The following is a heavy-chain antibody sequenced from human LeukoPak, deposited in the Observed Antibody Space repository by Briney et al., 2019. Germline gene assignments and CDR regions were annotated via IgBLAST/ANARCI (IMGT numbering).Heavy chain of an antibody. CDR3: AREATDYDFWSGYPKTNWFDP. CDR2: IYHSGST. V-gene: IGHV4-30-2*01. Sequence: PQTLSLTCAVSGGSISSGGYSWSWIRQPPGKGLEWIGYIYHSGSTYYNPSLKSRVTISVDRSKNQFSLKLSSVTAADTAVYYCAREATDYDFWSGYPKTNWFDPWGQGTLVTVSS. CDR1: GGSISSGGYS. J-gene: IGHJ5*02. D-gene: IGHD3-3*01.